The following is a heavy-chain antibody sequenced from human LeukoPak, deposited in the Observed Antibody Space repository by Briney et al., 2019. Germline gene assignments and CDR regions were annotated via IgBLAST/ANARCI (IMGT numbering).Heavy chain of an antibody. V-gene: IGHV4-59*01. CDR2: IYYSGST. CDR1: GGSISSYY. CDR3: ARGYSSGWSLTLQPDTSNYGMDV. D-gene: IGHD6-19*01. J-gene: IGHJ6*02. Sequence: PSETLSLTCTVSGGSISSYYWSWIRQPPGKGLEWIGYIYYSGSTNYSPSLKSRVTISVDTSKNQFSLKLSSVTAADTAVYYCARGYSSGWSLTLQPDTSNYGMDVWGQGTTVTVSS.